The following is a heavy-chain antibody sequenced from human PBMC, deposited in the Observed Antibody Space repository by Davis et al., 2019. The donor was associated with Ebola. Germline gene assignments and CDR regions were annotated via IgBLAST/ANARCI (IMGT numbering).Heavy chain of an antibody. D-gene: IGHD6-19*01. CDR2: IKSKTDGGTT. Sequence: GGSLRLSCAASGFTFSNAWMTRVRQAPGKGLEWVGRIKSKTDGGTTDYAAPVKCRFTISRDDSKNTLYLQMNSLKTEDTAVYYCTTPTIAVAVSYYYYYGMDVWGKGTTVTVSS. CDR1: GFTFSNAW. J-gene: IGHJ6*04. CDR3: TTPTIAVAVSYYYYYGMDV. V-gene: IGHV3-15*01.